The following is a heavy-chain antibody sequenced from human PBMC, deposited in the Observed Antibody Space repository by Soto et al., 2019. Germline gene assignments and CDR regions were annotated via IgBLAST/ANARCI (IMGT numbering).Heavy chain of an antibody. CDR2: ISAYNVNT. V-gene: IGHV1-18*01. CDR1: GYTFTRYV. D-gene: IGHD3-16*01. CDR3: AXXVWVFVLGNDPXNDIGV. Sequence: ASVQVDCKSSGYTFTRYVISWVLPAPGQGLDWMGWISAYNVNTNYAQKLQGRVTITTDTSTRRAYXKLRRLRSDDTAVYYCAXXVWVFVLGNDPXNDIGVRGQGST. J-gene: IGHJ6*02.